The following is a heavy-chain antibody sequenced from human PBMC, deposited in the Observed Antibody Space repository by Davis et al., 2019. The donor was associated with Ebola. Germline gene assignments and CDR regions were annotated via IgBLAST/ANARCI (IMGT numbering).Heavy chain of an antibody. CDR3: ARADEYGGYDGSPEY. Sequence: TSVKVSCKASGYTFTNYAFSWVRQAPGQGLEWMGWIVVGSGNIKYAQKFQERVTFTRDMSTNTAYMEVSSLRFEDTAVYYCARADEYGGYDGSPEYWGQGTLVTVSS. D-gene: IGHD5-12*01. CDR1: GYTFTNYA. J-gene: IGHJ4*02. V-gene: IGHV1-58*01. CDR2: IVVGSGNI.